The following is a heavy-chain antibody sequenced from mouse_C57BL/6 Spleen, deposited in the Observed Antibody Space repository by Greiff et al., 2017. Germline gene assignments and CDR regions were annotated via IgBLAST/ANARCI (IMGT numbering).Heavy chain of an antibody. D-gene: IGHD2-10*02. V-gene: IGHV1-82*01. J-gene: IGHJ4*01. CDR2: IYPGDGDT. CDR1: GYAFSSSW. Sequence: QVQLQQSGPELVKPGASVKISCKASGYAFSSSWLNWVKQRPGKGLEWIGRIYPGDGDTNYNGKFKGKATLTADKSSSTAYMQLSSLTSEDSAVYFCAREYGNYAMDYWGQGTSVTVSS. CDR3: AREYGNYAMDY.